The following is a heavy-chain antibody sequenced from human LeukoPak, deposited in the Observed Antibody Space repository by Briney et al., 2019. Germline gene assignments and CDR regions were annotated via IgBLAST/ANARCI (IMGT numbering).Heavy chain of an antibody. Sequence: PGGSLRLSCAASGFTFTSYSMTWVRQAPGRGLECVARIKEDGSDIYYVDSVKGRFTISRDNAKRSLYLQMNSLRAEDTAVYYCAREWWYLDYWGQGTLVTVSS. V-gene: IGHV3-7*05. CDR1: GFTFTSYS. CDR3: AREWWYLDY. J-gene: IGHJ4*02. D-gene: IGHD2-15*01. CDR2: IKEDGSDI.